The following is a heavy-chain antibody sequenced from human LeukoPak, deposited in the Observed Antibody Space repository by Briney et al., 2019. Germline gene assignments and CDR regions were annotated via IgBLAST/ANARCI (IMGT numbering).Heavy chain of an antibody. CDR1: GLTLSNYG. V-gene: IGHV3-23*01. J-gene: IGHJ4*02. CDR2: LSGSAGGT. CDR3: ARRGFVIRSLLLVGFHKEAYYFDY. Sequence: GGSLRLSCAVSGLTLSNYGMSWVRQAPGKGLKWLAGLSGSAGGTNYADPVKGRFTISRDNAKNTLYLQMSSLRAEDTAVYFCARRGFVIRSLLLVGFHKEAYYFDYWGQGALVTVSS. D-gene: IGHD2-21*01.